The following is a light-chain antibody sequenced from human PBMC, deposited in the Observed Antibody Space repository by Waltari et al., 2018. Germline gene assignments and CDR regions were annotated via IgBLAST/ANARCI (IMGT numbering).Light chain of an antibody. J-gene: IGKJ2*01. CDR2: GPS. V-gene: IGKV3-20*01. CDR1: QSVSSSY. CDR3: QQYGSSPYT. Sequence: EIVLTQSPGTLSLSPGERATLSCRASQSVSSSYLAWYQQKPGQAPRLLIYGPSSRATGIPDRFSGSGSGTDFTLTISRLETEDFAVYYCQQYGSSPYTFGQGTKLEIK.